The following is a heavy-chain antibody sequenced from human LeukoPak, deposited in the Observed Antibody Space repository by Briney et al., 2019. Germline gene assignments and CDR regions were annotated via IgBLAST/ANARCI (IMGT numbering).Heavy chain of an antibody. Sequence: ASVKVSCKTSGYSFNDYYLHWVRQAPGQGLEWMGWINPNSGRTNSAPKFQGRVTLTTDMSITTAYMELTSLISGDTALYYCARDSSDVLTGYYHFWGQGTLVTVSS. CDR2: INPNSGRT. CDR3: ARDSSDVLTGYYHF. D-gene: IGHD3-9*01. CDR1: GYSFNDYY. J-gene: IGHJ4*02. V-gene: IGHV1-2*02.